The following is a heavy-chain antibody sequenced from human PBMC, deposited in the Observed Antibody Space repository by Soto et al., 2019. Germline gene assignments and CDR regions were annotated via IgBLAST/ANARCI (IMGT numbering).Heavy chain of an antibody. CDR1: GGSFGSSA. CDR2: IIPVFDKA. J-gene: IGHJ3*01. V-gene: IGHV1-69*13. Sequence: SVKVSCKASGGSFGSSAISWVRQAPAQGLEWMGEIIPVFDKANYAQNFQGRLTITADEPTGTVFMQLSSLRSEDTAVYFCARLRRDWGDAFDLWGLGTLVTVS. CDR3: ARLRRDWGDAFDL. D-gene: IGHD3-16*01.